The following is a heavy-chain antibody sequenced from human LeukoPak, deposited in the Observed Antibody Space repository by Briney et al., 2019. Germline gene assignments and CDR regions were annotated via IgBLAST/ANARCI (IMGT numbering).Heavy chain of an antibody. D-gene: IGHD4-23*01. CDR3: ARDRPNTVAHPYYYYGMDV. Sequence: SETLSLTCTVSGGSISSYYWSWIRQPPGKGLEWIGYIYYSGSTNYNPSLKSRVTISVDTSKNQFSLKLSSVTAADTAVYYCARDRPNTVAHPYYYYGMDVWGQGTTVTVSS. CDR1: GGSISSYY. V-gene: IGHV4-59*01. CDR2: IYYSGST. J-gene: IGHJ6*02.